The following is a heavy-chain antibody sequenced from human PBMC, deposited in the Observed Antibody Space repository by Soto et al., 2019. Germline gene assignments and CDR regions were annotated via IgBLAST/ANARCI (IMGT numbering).Heavy chain of an antibody. D-gene: IGHD6-6*01. V-gene: IGHV3-21*01. Sequence: GGSLRLSCAAFGIILNGFGMHWVRQAPGKGLEWVSAISSDGSNIYYADSVKGRFTISRDNAKNSLYLQMNSLRAEDTAVYYCARENYSSSSRYYYYGMDVWGQGTTVTVSS. CDR1: GIILNGFG. CDR3: ARENYSSSSRYYYYGMDV. J-gene: IGHJ6*02. CDR2: ISSDGSNI.